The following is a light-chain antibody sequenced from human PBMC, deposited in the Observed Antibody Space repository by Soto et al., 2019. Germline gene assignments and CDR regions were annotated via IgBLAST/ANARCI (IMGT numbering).Light chain of an antibody. J-gene: IGLJ1*01. CDR1: SSNIGAGYD. V-gene: IGLV1-40*01. CDR3: QSYDSSRYV. Sequence: QSVLTQPPSVSGAPGQRVTISCTGSSSNIGAGYDVHWYQQLPGTAPKLLIYGNSNRPSGVPDRFSGSKSGTSASLAITGLQAEDEADYYCQSYDSSRYVFGNGTKV. CDR2: GNS.